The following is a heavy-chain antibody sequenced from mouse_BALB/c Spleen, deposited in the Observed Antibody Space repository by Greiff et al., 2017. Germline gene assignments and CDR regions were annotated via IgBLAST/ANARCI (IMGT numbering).Heavy chain of an antibody. CDR3: ARSKYGND. D-gene: IGHD2-10*02. V-gene: IGHV1-7*01. Sequence: QVQLKESGAELAKPGASVKMSCKASGYTFTSYWMHWVKQRPGQGLEWIGYINPSTGYTEYNQKFKDKATLTADKSSSTAYMQLSSLTSEDSAVYYCARSKYGNDWGQGTTLTVSS. J-gene: IGHJ2*01. CDR2: INPSTGYT. CDR1: GYTFTSYW.